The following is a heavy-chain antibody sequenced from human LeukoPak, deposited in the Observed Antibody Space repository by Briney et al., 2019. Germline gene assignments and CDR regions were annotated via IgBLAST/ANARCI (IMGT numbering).Heavy chain of an antibody. V-gene: IGHV4-4*02. Sequence: PSETLSLTCAVSGGSISNSNWWSWVRPPPGKGLEWIGEIYHSGSTNYNPSLKSRVTISVDKSKNQFSLKLSSVTAADTAVYYCARVLRGGLEYFDYWGQGTLVTVSS. D-gene: IGHD3/OR15-3a*01. J-gene: IGHJ4*02. CDR1: GGSISNSNW. CDR3: ARVLRGGLEYFDY. CDR2: IYHSGST.